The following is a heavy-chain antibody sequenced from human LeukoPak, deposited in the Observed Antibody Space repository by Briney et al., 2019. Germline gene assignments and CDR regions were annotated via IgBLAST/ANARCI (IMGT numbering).Heavy chain of an antibody. D-gene: IGHD3-10*01. J-gene: IGHJ5*02. CDR2: INHSGST. CDR3: ASGPVYYGSGTYYNWFHP. V-gene: IGHV4-34*01. CDR1: GGSFSGYY. Sequence: PSESLSLTCAVYGGSFSGYYWSWIRQPPGKGLDWIGEINHSGSTNYVPSLKRRVTISVDTSKNQFSLKLSSVTAADTAVYYCASGPVYYGSGTYYNWFHPWGQGTLVTVSS.